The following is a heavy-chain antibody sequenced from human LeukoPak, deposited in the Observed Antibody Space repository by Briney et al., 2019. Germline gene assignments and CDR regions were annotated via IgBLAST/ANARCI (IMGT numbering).Heavy chain of an antibody. D-gene: IGHD4/OR15-4a*01. CDR2: ISSSGSTI. CDR3: ARDRLRFDP. V-gene: IGHV3-48*04. J-gene: IGHJ5*02. Sequence: GGSLRLSCAASGFTFSTYWMSWVRQAPGRGLEWVSYISSSGSTIYYADSVKGRFTISRDNAKNSLYLQMNSLRAEDTAVYYCARDRLRFDPWGQGTLVTVSS. CDR1: GFTFSTYW.